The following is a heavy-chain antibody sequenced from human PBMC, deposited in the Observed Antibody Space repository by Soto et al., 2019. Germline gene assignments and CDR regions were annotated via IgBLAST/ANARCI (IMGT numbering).Heavy chain of an antibody. D-gene: IGHD4-17*01. CDR2: IYSGGST. J-gene: IGHJ2*01. CDR3: ARVDYGDYGWYFDL. CDR1: GFTVTNKY. V-gene: IGHV3-53*01. Sequence: EVQLVESGGGLIQPGGSLRLSCAASGFTVTNKYMTWVRQAPGKGLEWVSVIYSGGSTSYADSVKGRFTISRDNSKNIQYLQMNSLRAEDTAVYYCARVDYGDYGWYFDLWGRGTLVTVSS.